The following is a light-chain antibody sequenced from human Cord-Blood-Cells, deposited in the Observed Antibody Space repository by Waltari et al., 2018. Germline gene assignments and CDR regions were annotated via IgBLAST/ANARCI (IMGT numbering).Light chain of an antibody. CDR1: QSVTSSY. V-gene: IGKV3D-20*01. CDR3: QQYGSSPLT. J-gene: IGKJ4*01. Sequence: EIQLRSSPATLSLAPADTTHITCGSSQSVTSSYLAWYQQKPGLAPRLLIYDASSRATGIPDRFSGSGSGTDFTLTISRLEPEDFAVYYCQQYGSSPLTFGGGTKVEIK. CDR2: DAS.